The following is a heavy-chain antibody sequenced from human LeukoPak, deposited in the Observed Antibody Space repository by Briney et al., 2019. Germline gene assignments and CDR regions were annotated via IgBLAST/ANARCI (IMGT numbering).Heavy chain of an antibody. CDR1: GGSFSGYY. CDR2: INHSGST. Sequence: SETLSLTCAVYGGSFSGYYWGWIRQPPGKGLEWIGEINHSGSTNYNPSLKSRVTISVDTSKNQFSLKLSSVTAADTAVYYCARRLNCSGGSCYSLDYYYYMDVWGKGTTVTISS. D-gene: IGHD2-15*01. V-gene: IGHV4-34*01. J-gene: IGHJ6*03. CDR3: ARRLNCSGGSCYSLDYYYYMDV.